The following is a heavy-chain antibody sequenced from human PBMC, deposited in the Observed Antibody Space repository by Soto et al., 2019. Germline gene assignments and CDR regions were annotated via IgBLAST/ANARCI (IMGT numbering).Heavy chain of an antibody. D-gene: IGHD3-9*01. CDR3: AXLQAQNYDILTGFDY. CDR2: IYYSGST. CDR1: GGYIRSSSYY. J-gene: IGHJ4*02. V-gene: IGHV4-39*01. Sequence: PSETQSLTCTVSGGYIRSSSYYWGWIRKPPGKGLEWIGSIYYSGSTYYNPSLKSRVTISVDTSKNQFSLKLSSVTAADTAVYYCAXLQAQNYDILTGFDYWGQGTLVTVYS.